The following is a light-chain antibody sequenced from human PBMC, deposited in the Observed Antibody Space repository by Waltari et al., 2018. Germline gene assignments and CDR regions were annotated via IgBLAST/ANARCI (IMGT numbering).Light chain of an antibody. CDR1: QSISSW. Sequence: DIQMTQSPSTLSASVGDRVTITCRASQSISSWLAWYQQKPGKAPKLLIYKASSLESGVPSRFSGSGSGTEFTHTISSLQPDDFATYYCQQYNSSPYTFGQGTKLEIK. V-gene: IGKV1-5*03. CDR3: QQYNSSPYT. J-gene: IGKJ2*01. CDR2: KAS.